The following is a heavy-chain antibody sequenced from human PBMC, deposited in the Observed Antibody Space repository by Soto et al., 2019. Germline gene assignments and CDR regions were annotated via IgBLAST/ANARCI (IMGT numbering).Heavy chain of an antibody. Sequence: GGSLRLSCAASGFTFSSYAMHWVRQAPGKGLEWVAVISYDGSNKYYADSVKGRFTISRDNSKNTLYLQMNSLRAEDTAVYYCARAPGRSSSRGYYYYGMDVWGQGTTVTVSS. CDR1: GFTFSSYA. CDR2: ISYDGSNK. J-gene: IGHJ6*02. CDR3: ARAPGRSSSRGYYYYGMDV. V-gene: IGHV3-30-3*01. D-gene: IGHD6-6*01.